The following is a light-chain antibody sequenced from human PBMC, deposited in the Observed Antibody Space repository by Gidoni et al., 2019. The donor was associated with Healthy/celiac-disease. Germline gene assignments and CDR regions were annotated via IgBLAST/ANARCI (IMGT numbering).Light chain of an antibody. CDR1: SSNIGSNT. J-gene: IGLJ2*01. CDR3: AAWDDSLNGHVV. CDR2: SNN. Sequence: QSVLPQPPSASGTPGHRVTISCSGSSSNIGSNTVNWYQPLPGTAPKLLIYSNNQRPSGVPDRFSGSKSGTSASLAISGRQSEDEADYYCAAWDDSLNGHVVFGGGTKLTVL. V-gene: IGLV1-44*01.